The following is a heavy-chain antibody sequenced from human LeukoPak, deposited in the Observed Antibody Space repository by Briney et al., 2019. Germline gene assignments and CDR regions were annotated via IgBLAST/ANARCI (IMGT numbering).Heavy chain of an antibody. D-gene: IGHD3-22*01. V-gene: IGHV3-33*06. J-gene: IGHJ4*02. CDR1: GFTFSGYG. Sequence: GGSLRLSCAASGFTFSGYGMHWVRQAPGKGLEWVAVIWYDGSNKYYADSVKGRFTISRDNSKNTLYLQMNSLRAEDTAVYYCAKVSGDSSGYYFAIDYWGQGTLVTVSS. CDR3: AKVSGDSSGYYFAIDY. CDR2: IWYDGSNK.